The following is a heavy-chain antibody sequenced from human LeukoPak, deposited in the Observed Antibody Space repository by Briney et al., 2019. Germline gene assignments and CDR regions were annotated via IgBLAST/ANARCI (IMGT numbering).Heavy chain of an antibody. J-gene: IGHJ4*02. V-gene: IGHV3-23*01. Sequence: GGSLRLSCAASGFTFSSYAMSWVRQAPGKGLEWVSAISGSGGSTYYADSVKGRFTIPRDNSKNTLYLQMNSLRAEDTAVYYCASKPYSSGWCLDYWGQGTLVTVSS. CDR2: ISGSGGST. D-gene: IGHD6-19*01. CDR3: ASKPYSSGWCLDY. CDR1: GFTFSSYA.